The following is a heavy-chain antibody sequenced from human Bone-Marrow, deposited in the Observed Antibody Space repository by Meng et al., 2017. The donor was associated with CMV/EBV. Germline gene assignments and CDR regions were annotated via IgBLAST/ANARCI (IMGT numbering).Heavy chain of an antibody. CDR3: ARDQRIAGRTNYYYYYGMDV. CDR1: GGTFSSYA. Sequence: SVKVSCKASGGTFSSYAISWVRQAPGQGLEWMGGIIPILGIANYAQKFQGRVTITADKSTSTAYMELNSLRAEDTAVYYCARDQRIAGRTNYYYYYGMDVWGQGTTVTVSS. J-gene: IGHJ6*02. CDR2: IIPILGIA. V-gene: IGHV1-69*10. D-gene: IGHD6-6*01.